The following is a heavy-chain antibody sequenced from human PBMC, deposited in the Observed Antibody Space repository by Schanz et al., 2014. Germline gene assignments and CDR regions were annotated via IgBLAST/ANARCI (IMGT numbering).Heavy chain of an antibody. V-gene: IGHV1-18*01. CDR3: ATDQSPYTNAADVRYFDY. J-gene: IGHJ4*02. Sequence: QVHLVPSGAEVKKPGSSVKVSCKASGYTFTSYGISWVRQAPGQGLEWMGWISPYNGNTNYAQKLQGRVTMTADTSTSTAYMNLISLRSVVTAVYYCATDQSPYTNAADVRYFDYWGQGSLVTVSS. CDR2: ISPYNGNT. D-gene: IGHD2-2*02. CDR1: GYTFTSYG.